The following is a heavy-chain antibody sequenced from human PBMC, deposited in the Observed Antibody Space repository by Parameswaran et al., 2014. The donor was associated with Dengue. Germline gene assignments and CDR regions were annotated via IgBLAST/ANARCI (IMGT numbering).Heavy chain of an antibody. V-gene: IGHV1-69*10. CDR2: IIPILGIA. Sequence: PGASVKVSCKASGGTFSSYAISWVRQAPGQGLEWMGGIIPILGIANYAQKFQGRVTITADKSTSTAYMELSSLRSEDTAVYYCARDPGEGSSRQFYYYYGMDVWGQGTTVTVSS. J-gene: IGHJ6*02. D-gene: IGHD6-6*01. CDR3: ARDPGEGSSRQFYYYYGMDV. CDR1: GGTFSSYA.